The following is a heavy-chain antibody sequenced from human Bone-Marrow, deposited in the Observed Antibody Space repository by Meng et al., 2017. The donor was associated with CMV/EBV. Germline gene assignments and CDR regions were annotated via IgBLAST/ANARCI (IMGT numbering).Heavy chain of an antibody. D-gene: IGHD3-9*01. Sequence: SETLSLTCAVYGGSFSGYYWSWIRQPPGKGLEWIGEINHSGSTNYNPSLKSRVTISVDTSKNQFSLKLSSVTAADTAVYYCARKNSRSRLVIERYYYYYYGMAVWGQGTTVTVSS. V-gene: IGHV4-34*01. CDR1: GGSFSGYY. J-gene: IGHJ6*02. CDR2: INHSGST. CDR3: ARKNSRSRLVIERYYYYYYGMAV.